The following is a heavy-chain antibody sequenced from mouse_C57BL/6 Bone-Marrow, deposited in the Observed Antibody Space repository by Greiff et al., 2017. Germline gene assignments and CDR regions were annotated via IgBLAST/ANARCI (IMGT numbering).Heavy chain of an antibody. J-gene: IGHJ2*01. CDR2: ISGGGGNT. CDR1: GFTFSSYT. CDR3: ARGLAGCDY. D-gene: IGHD3-1*01. V-gene: IGHV5-9*01. Sequence: EVKVVESGGGLVKPGGSLKLSCAASGFTFSSYTMSWVRQTPEKRPEWVATISGGGGNTYYPDSVKGRFTISRDNAKNTLYLQMSSLGSEDTALYYCARGLAGCDYWGQGTTLTVSA.